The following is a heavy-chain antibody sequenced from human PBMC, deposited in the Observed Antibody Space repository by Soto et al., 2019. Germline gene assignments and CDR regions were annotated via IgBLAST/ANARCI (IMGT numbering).Heavy chain of an antibody. CDR3: ARVRGGDLKAFDI. CDR1: GFTFSSYS. D-gene: IGHD3-16*01. V-gene: IGHV3-21*01. CDR2: ISSSSSYI. J-gene: IGHJ3*02. Sequence: EVQLVESGGGLVKPGGSLRLSCAASGFTFSSYSMNWVRQAPGKGLEWVSSISSSSSYIYYADSVKGRFTISRDNAKNSLHLQMNSLRAEYTAVYYCARVRGGDLKAFDIWGQGTMVTVSS.